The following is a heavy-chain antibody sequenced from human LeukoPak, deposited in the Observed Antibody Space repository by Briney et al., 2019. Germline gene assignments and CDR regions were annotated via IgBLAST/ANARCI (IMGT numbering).Heavy chain of an antibody. CDR3: ARGEDGYNIDY. D-gene: IGHD5-24*01. CDR2: IIPIFGTA. V-gene: IGHV1-69*06. Sequence: SVKVSCKASGYTFTSYDINWVRQAPGQGLEWMGGIIPIFGTANYAQKFQGRVTITADKSTSTAYMELSSLRSEDTAVYYCARGEDGYNIDYWGQGTLVTVSS. J-gene: IGHJ4*02. CDR1: GYTFTSYD.